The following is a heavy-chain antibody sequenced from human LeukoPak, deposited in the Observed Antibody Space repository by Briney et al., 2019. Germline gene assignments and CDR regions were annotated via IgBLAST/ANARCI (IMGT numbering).Heavy chain of an antibody. CDR1: GGSISSYY. D-gene: IGHD2-15*01. V-gene: IGHV4-59*01. Sequence: PSETLSLTCTVSGGSISSYYWSWIRQPPGKGLEWIGYIYYSGSTNYNPSLKSRVTISVDTSKNQFSLKLSSVTAADTAVYYCARGRSGLDYRGQGTLVTVSS. J-gene: IGHJ4*02. CDR2: IYYSGST. CDR3: ARGRSGLDY.